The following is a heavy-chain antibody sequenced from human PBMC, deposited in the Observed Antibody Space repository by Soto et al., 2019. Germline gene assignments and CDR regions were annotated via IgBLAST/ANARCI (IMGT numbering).Heavy chain of an antibody. CDR3: ARAKKGIAAAENWFDP. V-gene: IGHV4-31*03. J-gene: IGHJ5*02. CDR2: IYYSGST. Sequence: QVQLQESGPGLVKPSQTLSLTCTVSGGSISSGGYYWSWIRQHPGKGLEWIGYIYYSGSTYYNPSPKSRVTISGDTSKNQFLLKVSSLTAADTAVDYCARAKKGIAAAENWFDPWGQGTLVTVSS. CDR1: GGSISSGGYY. D-gene: IGHD6-13*01.